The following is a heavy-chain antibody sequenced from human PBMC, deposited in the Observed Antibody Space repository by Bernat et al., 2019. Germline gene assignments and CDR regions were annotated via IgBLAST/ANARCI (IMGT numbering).Heavy chain of an antibody. D-gene: IGHD6-13*01. J-gene: IGHJ2*01. CDR2: IYYSGST. V-gene: IGHV4-28*01. CDR3: VRFIAAGKTNDFDL. Sequence: QVQLQESGPGLVKPSDTLSLTCAVSGYSISTGNRWGWIRQPPGTGLEWIGYIYYSGSTYYNPSLKSRVTISIDTSKNQFSLRLSSVTAVDTAVYYCVRFIAAGKTNDFDLWGRGTLVTVSS. CDR1: GYSISTGNR.